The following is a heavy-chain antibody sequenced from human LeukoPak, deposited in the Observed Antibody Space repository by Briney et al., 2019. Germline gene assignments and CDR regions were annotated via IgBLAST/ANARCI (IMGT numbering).Heavy chain of an antibody. CDR2: ISGSGGST. J-gene: IGHJ4*02. Sequence: GGSLRLSCAASGFTFSNYAMSWVRQAPGKGLEWVSAISGSGGSTYYADSVKGRFTISRDNSKNTLYLQMNSLRAEDTAVYYCAKDWESSSWYRGAIDYWGQGTLVTVSS. D-gene: IGHD6-13*01. CDR3: AKDWESSSWYRGAIDY. V-gene: IGHV3-23*01. CDR1: GFTFSNYA.